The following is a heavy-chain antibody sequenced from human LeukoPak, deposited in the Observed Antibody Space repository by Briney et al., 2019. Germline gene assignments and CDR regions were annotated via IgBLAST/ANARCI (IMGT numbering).Heavy chain of an antibody. CDR2: VNGDGSST. CDR1: GFTFSSFW. D-gene: IGHD4-17*01. Sequence: PGGSLRLSCAASGFTFSSFWMHWVRQAPGKGLVWVSRVNGDGSSTTYADSVKGRFTISRDSAKNTVYLQMNSLRAEDTAAYYCARPQHGDLYAFDIWGHGTMVTVSS. J-gene: IGHJ3*02. V-gene: IGHV3-74*01. CDR3: ARPQHGDLYAFDI.